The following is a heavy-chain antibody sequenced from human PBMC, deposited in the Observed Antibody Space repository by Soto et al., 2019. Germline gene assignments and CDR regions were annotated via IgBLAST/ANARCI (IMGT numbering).Heavy chain of an antibody. CDR3: AKDRQGSYFDY. CDR2: IHSDGSST. J-gene: IGHJ4*02. CDR1: GFTFSYYW. D-gene: IGHD1-26*01. Sequence: GSLRLSCAASGFTFSYYWMHWVRQAPGQGLVWVSRIHSDGSSTTYADTVKGRFTISRNNSKNTLYLQMNSLRAEDTAVYYCAKDRQGSYFDYWGQGTLVTVSS. V-gene: IGHV3-74*01.